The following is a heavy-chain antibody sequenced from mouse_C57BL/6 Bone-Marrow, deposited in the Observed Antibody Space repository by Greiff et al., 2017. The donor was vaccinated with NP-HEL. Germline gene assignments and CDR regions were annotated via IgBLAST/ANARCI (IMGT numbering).Heavy chain of an antibody. Sequence: QVQLQQSGAELVRPGASVKLSCKASGYTFTDYYINWVKQRPGQGLEWIARLYPGSGNTYYNEKFKGKATLTAEKSSSTAYMQLSSLTSEDSAVYFGARPHCGSSYRYFDVWGTGTTVTVSS. V-gene: IGHV1-76*01. CDR3: ARPHCGSSYRYFDV. J-gene: IGHJ1*03. CDR2: LYPGSGNT. D-gene: IGHD1-1*01. CDR1: GYTFTDYY.